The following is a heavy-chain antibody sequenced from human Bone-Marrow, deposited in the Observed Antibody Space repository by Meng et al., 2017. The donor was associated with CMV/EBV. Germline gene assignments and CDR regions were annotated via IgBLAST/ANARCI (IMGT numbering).Heavy chain of an antibody. CDR1: GGTFSSYA. CDR3: ARYSSIPFDF. J-gene: IGHJ4*02. D-gene: IGHD6-13*01. Sequence: SVKVSCKASGGTFSSYAISWVRQAPGQGLEWMGGIIPIFGTANYAQKFQSRVTMTWNTSISTAYMELSSLRSGDTAVYYCARYSSIPFDFWGQGTLVTVSS. CDR2: IIPIFGTA. V-gene: IGHV1-69*06.